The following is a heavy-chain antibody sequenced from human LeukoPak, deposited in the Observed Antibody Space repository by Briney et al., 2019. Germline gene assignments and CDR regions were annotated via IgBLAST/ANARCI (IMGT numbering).Heavy chain of an antibody. CDR1: AYTFSDYY. Sequence: ASVKVSCKASAYTFSDYYIHWVRQAPGQGLEWMGWINPNSGGTNYAQKLQGRVTMTRDTSISTAYMELRRLRSDDTAVFYCARGPFRNVDTAMIASRFDPWGQGTLVTVSS. J-gene: IGHJ5*02. V-gene: IGHV1-2*02. D-gene: IGHD5-18*01. CDR3: ARGPFRNVDTAMIASRFDP. CDR2: INPNSGGT.